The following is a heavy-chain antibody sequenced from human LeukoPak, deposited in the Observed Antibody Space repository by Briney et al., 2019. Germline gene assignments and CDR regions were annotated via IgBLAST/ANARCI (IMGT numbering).Heavy chain of an antibody. CDR1: GFTFSSYA. CDR2: ISYDGSNK. J-gene: IGHJ4*02. V-gene: IGHV3-30*04. Sequence: GGTLRLSCAASGFTFSSYAMHWVRQAPGKGLEWVAVISYDGSNKYYADSVKGRFTISRDNSKNTLYLQMNSLRAEDTAVYYCARALGGDSFDYWGQGTLVTVSS. CDR3: ARALGGDSFDY. D-gene: IGHD3-16*01.